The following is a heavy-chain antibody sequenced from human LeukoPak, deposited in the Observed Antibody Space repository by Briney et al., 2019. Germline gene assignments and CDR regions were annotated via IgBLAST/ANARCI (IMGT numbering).Heavy chain of an antibody. CDR2: IPYHGRDQ. V-gene: IGHV3-30*04. D-gene: IGHD2-15*01. J-gene: IGHJ4*02. CDR1: RFIFSNYA. Sequence: GGSLRLSCAASRFIFSNYAMHWVRQAPGKGLDWGAVIPYHGRDQFYADSVKGRFTISRDSSKDTLYLQMNSLRTEDTAVYYCVRQDCSGGSCYLDYWGQGTLVTVSS. CDR3: VRQDCSGGSCYLDY.